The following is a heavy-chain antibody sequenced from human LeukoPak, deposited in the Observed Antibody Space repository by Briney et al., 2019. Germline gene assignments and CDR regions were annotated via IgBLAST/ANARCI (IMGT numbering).Heavy chain of an antibody. J-gene: IGHJ4*02. V-gene: IGHV3-30-3*01. Sequence: GGPLRLSCAASGFTFSSYAMHWVRQAPGKGLEWVAVISYDGSNKYYADSVKGRFTISRDNSKNTLYLQMNSLRSEDTAVYYCARGDAPPEGIVATTPFDYWGQGTLVTVSS. D-gene: IGHD5-12*01. CDR2: ISYDGSNK. CDR1: GFTFSSYA. CDR3: ARGDAPPEGIVATTPFDY.